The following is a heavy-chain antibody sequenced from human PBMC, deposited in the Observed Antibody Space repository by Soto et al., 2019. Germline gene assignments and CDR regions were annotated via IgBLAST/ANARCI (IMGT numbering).Heavy chain of an antibody. CDR3: ARLDFWSGYWPP. CDR1: GGSFSGYY. CDR2: INHSGST. Sequence: PSETLSLTCAVYGGSFSGYYWSWNRQPPGKGLEWIGEINHSGSTNYNPSLKSRVTISVDTSKNQFSLKLSSVTAADTAVYYCARLDFWSGYWPPWGQGTLVTVS. J-gene: IGHJ5*02. V-gene: IGHV4-34*01. D-gene: IGHD3-3*01.